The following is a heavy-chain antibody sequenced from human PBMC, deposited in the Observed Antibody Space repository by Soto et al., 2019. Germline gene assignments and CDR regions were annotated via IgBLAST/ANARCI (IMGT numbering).Heavy chain of an antibody. CDR1: GGTFSSYA. Sequence: QVQLVQSGAEVKKPGSSVKVSCKASGGTFSSYAISWVRQAPGQGLEWMGGIIPIFGTANYEQKFQGRVTITAEKSTSTAYMELSSLRSEDTAVYYCARARDSSGYYRGTFDYWGQGTLVTVSS. V-gene: IGHV1-69*06. D-gene: IGHD3-22*01. CDR2: IIPIFGTA. J-gene: IGHJ4*02. CDR3: ARARDSSGYYRGTFDY.